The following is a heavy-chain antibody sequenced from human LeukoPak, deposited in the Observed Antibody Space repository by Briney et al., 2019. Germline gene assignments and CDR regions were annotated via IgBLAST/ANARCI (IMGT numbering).Heavy chain of an antibody. CDR1: GFTFSSYN. V-gene: IGHV3-21*06. CDR3: ARTITAPGKGMFYYFGLDV. CDR2: LSSGGNGYM. Sequence: PGGSLRLSCAASGFTFSSYNMNWVRQTPGKGLEWVSSLSSGGNGYMYYADSVKGRFTISRDNAKNSLYLQLNSLRAEDTAVYYCARTITAPGKGMFYYFGLDVWGQGTTVTVSS. D-gene: IGHD6-13*01. J-gene: IGHJ6*02.